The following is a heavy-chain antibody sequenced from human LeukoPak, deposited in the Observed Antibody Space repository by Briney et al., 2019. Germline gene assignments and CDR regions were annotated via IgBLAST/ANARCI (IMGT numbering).Heavy chain of an antibody. CDR3: ARDWGILARPGNRDV. J-gene: IGHJ6*03. CDR2: IYYSGST. Sequence: SETLSLTCTVSGGSISNKYWSWIRQPPGKGLEWIGYIYYSGSTNYNPSLKSRVTILVNTCKNQFSMKLGSGTGPYTAVYFCARDWGILARPGNRDVWGKGTTVTVSS. V-gene: IGHV4-59*01. D-gene: IGHD6-6*01. CDR1: GGSISNKY.